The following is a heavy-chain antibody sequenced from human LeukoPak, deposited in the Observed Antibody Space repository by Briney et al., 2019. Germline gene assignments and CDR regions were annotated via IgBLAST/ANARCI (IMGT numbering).Heavy chain of an antibody. V-gene: IGHV3-72*01. J-gene: IGHJ4*02. CDR2: SRNKANSYTT. CDR1: GFTFSDHY. D-gene: IGHD1-1*01. Sequence: GGSLRLSCAVSGFTFSDHYMDWVRQAPGKGLEWVGRSRNKANSYTTEYAASVKGRFTISRDDSKNSLYLQMNSPKTEDTALYYCARGGRGSPFDYWGQGTLVTVSS. CDR3: ARGGRGSPFDY.